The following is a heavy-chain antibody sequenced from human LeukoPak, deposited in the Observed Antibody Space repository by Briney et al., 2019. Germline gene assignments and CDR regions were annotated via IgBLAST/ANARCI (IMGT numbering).Heavy chain of an antibody. CDR1: GFTFSSYA. D-gene: IGHD1-1*01. J-gene: IGHJ4*02. CDR3: ARDQEGTPFYYFDY. CDR2: ISHDGSNK. Sequence: GGSLRLSCAASGFTFSSYAMHWVRQAPGKGLEWVAVISHDGSNKYYADSAKGRFTISRDNSKNTLYLQMNSLRAEDTAVYYCARDQEGTPFYYFDYWGQGTLVTVSS. V-gene: IGHV3-30-3*01.